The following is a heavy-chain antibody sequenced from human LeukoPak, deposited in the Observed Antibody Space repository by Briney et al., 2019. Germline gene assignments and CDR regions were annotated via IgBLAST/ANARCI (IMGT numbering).Heavy chain of an antibody. J-gene: IGHJ3*02. V-gene: IGHV3-72*01. CDR2: TRNKANNYAT. Sequence: PGGSLRLSCAVSGYPFSDHYIDWVRQAPGKGLEWVGQTRNKANNYATEYAASIKGRFIISRDDSRNSVYLQMNSLKTEDTAVYYCATDPGTAMVGFDIWGQGTMVTVSS. CDR1: GYPFSDHY. CDR3: ATDPGTAMVGFDI. D-gene: IGHD5-18*01.